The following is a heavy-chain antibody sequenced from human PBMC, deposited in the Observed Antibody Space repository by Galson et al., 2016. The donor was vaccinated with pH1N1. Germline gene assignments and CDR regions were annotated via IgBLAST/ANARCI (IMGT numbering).Heavy chain of an antibody. Sequence: LRLSCAASGFTFDDYAMHWVRQAPGKGLEWVSGISWNSGSIGYADSVKGRFTISRDNAKSSLYLQMNSLRAEDPALYYCAKADGYFSGYFDYWGQGTLVTVSS. V-gene: IGHV3-9*01. CDR3: AKADGYFSGYFDY. CDR2: ISWNSGSI. CDR1: GFTFDDYA. J-gene: IGHJ4*02. D-gene: IGHD3-22*01.